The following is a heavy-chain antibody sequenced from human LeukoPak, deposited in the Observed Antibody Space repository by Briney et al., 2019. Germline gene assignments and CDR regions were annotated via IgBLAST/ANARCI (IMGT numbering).Heavy chain of an antibody. V-gene: IGHV4-30-4*08. J-gene: IGHJ4*02. Sequence: PSETLSLTCTVSGGSISSGDYYWSWIRQPPGTGLEWIGYIYYSGSTYYNPSLKSRVTISVDTSKNQFSLKLSSVTAADTAVYYCARSIRFLEWLLNYWGQGTLVTVSS. CDR3: ARSIRFLEWLLNY. CDR1: GGSISSGDYY. D-gene: IGHD3-3*01. CDR2: IYYSGST.